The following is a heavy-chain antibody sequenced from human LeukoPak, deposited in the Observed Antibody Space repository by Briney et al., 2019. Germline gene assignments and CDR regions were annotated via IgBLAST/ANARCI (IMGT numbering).Heavy chain of an antibody. J-gene: IGHJ4*02. Sequence: GGSLRHSCAASGFTFSSYAMSWVRQAPGKGLEWVSAISGSGGSTYYADSVKGRFTISRDNSKNTLYLQMNSLRAEDTAVYYCAKVASSSWYGGPFDYWGQGTLVTVSS. CDR3: AKVASSSWYGGPFDY. CDR2: ISGSGGST. CDR1: GFTFSSYA. V-gene: IGHV3-23*01. D-gene: IGHD6-13*01.